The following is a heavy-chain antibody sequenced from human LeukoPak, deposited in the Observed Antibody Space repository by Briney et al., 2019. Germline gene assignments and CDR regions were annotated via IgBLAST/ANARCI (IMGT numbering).Heavy chain of an antibody. J-gene: IGHJ4*02. Sequence: AGGSLRLSCSASGFTFSSYAMHWVRQAPGKGLEYVSAISSNGGSTYYADSVKGRFTTSRDNSKNTLYLQMNSLRAEDTAVYYCARTSNYGYVDYWGQGTLVTVSS. CDR3: ARTSNYGYVDY. CDR1: GFTFSSYA. V-gene: IGHV3-64*04. D-gene: IGHD5-18*01. CDR2: ISSNGGST.